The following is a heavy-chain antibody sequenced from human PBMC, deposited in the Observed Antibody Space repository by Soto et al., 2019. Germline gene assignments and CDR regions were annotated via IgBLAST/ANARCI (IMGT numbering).Heavy chain of an antibody. V-gene: IGHV1-8*01. D-gene: IGHD5-12*01. CDR2: MNPSNGNT. J-gene: IGHJ4*02. CDR1: GYTFTSYD. CDR3: ARGTQRWLQLFFLPQHFDY. Sequence: ASVKVSCKASGYTFTSYDINWVRQATGQGLEWMGWMNPSNGNTEYSQKFQGRVTITRNTSVSTAYMELSSLRAEDTAVYYCARGTQRWLQLFFLPQHFDYWGQGTLVTVSS.